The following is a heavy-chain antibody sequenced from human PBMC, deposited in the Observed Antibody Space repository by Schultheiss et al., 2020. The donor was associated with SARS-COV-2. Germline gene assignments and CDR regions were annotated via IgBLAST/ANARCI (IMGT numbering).Heavy chain of an antibody. V-gene: IGHV4-4*07. D-gene: IGHD2-2*02. CDR3: ARLPPCSSTSCYTRWGRSDAFDI. J-gene: IGHJ3*02. CDR2: FYTNGGT. CDR1: GGSISSYY. Sequence: SETLSLTCTVSGGSISSYYWSWIRQPAGKGLEWIGRFYTNGGTNYNPSLSGRATMSVDTSKNQFSLKLSSVTAADTAMYYCARLPPCSSTSCYTRWGRSDAFDIWGQGTMVTVSS.